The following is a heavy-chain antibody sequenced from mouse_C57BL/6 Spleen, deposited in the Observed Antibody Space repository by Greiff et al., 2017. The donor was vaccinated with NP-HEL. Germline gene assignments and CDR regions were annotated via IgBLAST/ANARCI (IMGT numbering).Heavy chain of an antibody. CDR1: GFNIKDDY. CDR2: IDPENGDT. D-gene: IGHD1-1*01. V-gene: IGHV14-4*01. Sequence: VQLQQSGAELVRPGASVKLSCTASGFNIKDDYMHWVKQRPEQGLEWIGWIDPENGDTEYASKFQGKATITADTSSNTAYLQLSSLTSEDTAVYYCTPSTTVERTWFAYWGQGTLVTVSA. J-gene: IGHJ3*01. CDR3: TPSTTVERTWFAY.